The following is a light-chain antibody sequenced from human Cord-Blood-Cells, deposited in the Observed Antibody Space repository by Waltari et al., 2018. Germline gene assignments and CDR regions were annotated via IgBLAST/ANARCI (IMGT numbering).Light chain of an antibody. CDR2: WAS. CDR1: QSVLYSSNNKNY. Sequence: DIVMTQSPDSLAVSLGERATIKCKSSQSVLYSSNNKNYLAWYQQKPGQPPKLLIYWASTRKSGVPDRFSCGGSGTDFTLTISSLQSEDVAVYYCQQYYSTPYTFGQGTKLEIK. V-gene: IGKV4-1*01. J-gene: IGKJ2*01. CDR3: QQYYSTPYT.